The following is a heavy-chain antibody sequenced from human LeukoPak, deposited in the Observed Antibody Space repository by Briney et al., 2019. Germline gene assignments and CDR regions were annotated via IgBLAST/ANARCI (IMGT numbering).Heavy chain of an antibody. V-gene: IGHV3-53*01. CDR3: AGSDSWYTLDY. CDR2: IYSGGST. J-gene: IGHJ4*02. Sequence: PGRSLRLSCAASGFTFSKFGMHWVRQAPGKGLEWVSVIYSGGSTFYADSVKGRFTISRDSSKNTVYLQMNSLRAEDTAVYYCAGSDSWYTLDYWGQGTLVTVSS. D-gene: IGHD6-13*01. CDR1: GFTFSKFG.